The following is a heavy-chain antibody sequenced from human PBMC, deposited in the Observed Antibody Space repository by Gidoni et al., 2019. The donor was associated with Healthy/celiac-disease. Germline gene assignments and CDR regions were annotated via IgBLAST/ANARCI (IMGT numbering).Heavy chain of an antibody. CDR1: GGSFSGYY. CDR3: ARAYNIAAGRSAAFDY. V-gene: IGHV4-34*01. J-gene: IGHJ4*02. Sequence: QVQLQQWGAGLLKPSETLSLTCAFYGGSFSGYYWSWIRQPPGKGLEWIGEINHSGSTNYNPSLKSRVTISVDTSKNQFSLKLSSVTAADTAVYYCARAYNIAAGRSAAFDYWGQGTLVTVSS. D-gene: IGHD6-6*01. CDR2: INHSGST.